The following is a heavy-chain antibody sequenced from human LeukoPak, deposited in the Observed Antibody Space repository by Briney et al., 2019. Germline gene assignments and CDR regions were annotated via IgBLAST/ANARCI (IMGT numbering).Heavy chain of an antibody. CDR1: GFTVSTYD. D-gene: IGHD6-19*01. Sequence: QTGGSLRLSCAASGFTVSTYDMSWVRQAPGKGPEWVSGFSGSDGSAYYADSVKGRFTISRDNSKNTLFLQMNSLRADDTAIYYCAKPLYNSGWYGGGDSWGQGTLVTVSS. V-gene: IGHV3-23*01. CDR3: AKPLYNSGWYGGGDS. J-gene: IGHJ5*02. CDR2: FSGSDGSA.